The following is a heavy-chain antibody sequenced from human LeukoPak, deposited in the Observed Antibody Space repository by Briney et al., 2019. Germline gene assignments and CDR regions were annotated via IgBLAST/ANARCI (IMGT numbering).Heavy chain of an antibody. Sequence: GGSLRLSCAASGFIFDNFAMSWVRQAPGKGLEWFSTITGSGGNTYYADSVERRFTISRDNSKNTLYLQMNSLRAEDTAVYYCARDPHYYDSSGTFDYWGQGTLVTVSS. CDR2: ITGSGGNT. CDR3: ARDPHYYDSSGTFDY. V-gene: IGHV3-23*01. J-gene: IGHJ4*02. D-gene: IGHD3-22*01. CDR1: GFIFDNFA.